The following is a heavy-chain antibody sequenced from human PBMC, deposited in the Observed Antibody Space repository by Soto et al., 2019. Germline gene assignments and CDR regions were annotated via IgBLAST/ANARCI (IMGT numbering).Heavy chain of an antibody. J-gene: IGHJ1*01. CDR1: GGPSGDRCYY. V-gene: IGHV4-39*01. D-gene: IGHD2-21*02. CDR2: IYYSGST. CDR3: ARLAYSRTDCYSPAY. Sequence: LEIISLTCPVAGGPSGDRCYYWCRIRQPPGKGLERIGSIYYSGSTYYNPSLKSRVTISVDTSKNQFSLKLSSVTAADTAVEDGARLAYSRTDCYSPAYRGNGTQVTGSS.